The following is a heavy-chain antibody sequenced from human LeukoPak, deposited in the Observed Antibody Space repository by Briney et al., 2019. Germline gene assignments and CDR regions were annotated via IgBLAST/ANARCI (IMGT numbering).Heavy chain of an antibody. D-gene: IGHD1-26*01. CDR1: GGSISSYY. V-gene: IGHV4-59*01. J-gene: IGHJ3*02. CDR3: ANARVGATTWSAFDI. Sequence: PSETLSLTCTVSGGSISSYYWSWIRQPPGKGLEWIGYIYYSGSTNYNPSLKSRVTISVDTSKNQFSLKLSSVTAADTAVYYCANARVGATTWSAFDIWGQGTMVTVSS. CDR2: IYYSGST.